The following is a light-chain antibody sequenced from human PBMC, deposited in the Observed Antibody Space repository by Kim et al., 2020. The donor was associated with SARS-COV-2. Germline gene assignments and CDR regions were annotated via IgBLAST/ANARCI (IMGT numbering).Light chain of an antibody. V-gene: IGKV4-1*01. Sequence: DIGMTQSPDSLAVSLGERATINCRSSQSVLYSSNNKNYLALYQQKPGQPPKLLIYWASTRESGVPDRFSGSGSGTDFTLTISSLQAEDVAVYYCQQYYSTPLTFGPGTKVDIK. CDR2: WAS. CDR3: QQYYSTPLT. CDR1: QSVLYSSNNKNY. J-gene: IGKJ3*01.